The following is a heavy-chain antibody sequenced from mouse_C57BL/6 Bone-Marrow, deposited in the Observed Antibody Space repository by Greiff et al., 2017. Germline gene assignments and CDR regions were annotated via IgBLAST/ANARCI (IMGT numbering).Heavy chain of an antibody. J-gene: IGHJ2*01. V-gene: IGHV3-6*01. CDR1: GYSITSGYY. CDR2: ISYDGSN. D-gene: IGHD1-1*01. Sequence: EVKLQESGPGLVKPSPSLSLTCSVTGYSITSGYYWNWIRQFPGNKLEWMGYISYDGSNNYNPSLKNRISITRDTSKNQFFLKLNSLTTEDTATYYCARRYYGSGYFDYWGQGTTLTVSS. CDR3: ARRYYGSGYFDY.